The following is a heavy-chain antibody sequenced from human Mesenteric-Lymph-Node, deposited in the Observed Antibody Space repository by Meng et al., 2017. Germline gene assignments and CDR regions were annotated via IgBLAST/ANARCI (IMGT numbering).Heavy chain of an antibody. D-gene: IGHD4-23*01. J-gene: IGHJ6*02. CDR2: ITGSGVST. Sequence: GESLKISCAASGFTFSNHVMNWVRQAPGKGLEWVSGITGSGVSTYNADSVKGRFTISRDNSKNTLYLQMNSLRAEDTAVYYCARDYKGNSVCCYYYYYGMDVWGQGTTVTVSS. CDR3: ARDYKGNSVCCYYYYYGMDV. CDR1: GFTFSNHV. V-gene: IGHV3-23*01.